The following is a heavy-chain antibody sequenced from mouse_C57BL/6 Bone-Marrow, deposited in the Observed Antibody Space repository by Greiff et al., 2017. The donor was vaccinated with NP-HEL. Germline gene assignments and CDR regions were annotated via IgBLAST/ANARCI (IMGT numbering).Heavy chain of an antibody. V-gene: IGHV10-3*01. CDR2: IRSKSSNYAT. Sequence: DAGGGLVQPKGSLTLSCAASGFTFNTYAMHWVRQAPGKGLEWVARIRSKSSNYATYYADSVKDRFTISRDDSQSMLYLQMNNLKTEDTAMYYCVRVDGYYANWYFDVWGTGTTVTVSS. CDR3: VRVDGYYANWYFDV. CDR1: GFTFNTYA. J-gene: IGHJ1*03. D-gene: IGHD2-3*01.